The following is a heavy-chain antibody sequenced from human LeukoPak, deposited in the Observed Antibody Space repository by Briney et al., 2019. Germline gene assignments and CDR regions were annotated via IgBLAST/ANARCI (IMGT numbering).Heavy chain of an antibody. CDR2: TYYRSKWYN. CDR1: GDSVSNNSAI. J-gene: IGHJ4*02. V-gene: IGHV6-1*01. Sequence: KPSQTLSLTCALSGDSVSNNSAIWIWIRQSPTRGLQWLGRTYYRSKWYNDYAVSVKSRITLNVDTSKNQFSLQLNSVTPEDTAVYYCARSSNLHYFDYWGQGTQVTVSS. CDR3: ARSSNLHYFDY.